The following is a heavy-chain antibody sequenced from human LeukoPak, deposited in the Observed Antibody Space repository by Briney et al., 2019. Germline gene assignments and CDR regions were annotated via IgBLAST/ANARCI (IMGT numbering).Heavy chain of an antibody. D-gene: IGHD4-17*01. Sequence: ASVKVSCKASGYRFTAYYIHWVRQAPGQGLEWLGCINPKNGVANYTQKFQGRVTMTTDTSITTGYMDVSRLKSDDTAVYFCARAGYDHGDSGDFWGQGTLVTVSS. V-gene: IGHV1-2*02. CDR1: GYRFTAYY. CDR3: ARAGYDHGDSGDF. CDR2: INPKNGVA. J-gene: IGHJ4*02.